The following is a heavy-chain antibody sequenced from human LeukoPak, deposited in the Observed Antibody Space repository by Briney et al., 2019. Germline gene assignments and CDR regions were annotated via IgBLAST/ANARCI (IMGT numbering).Heavy chain of an antibody. CDR1: GFTFSSYG. V-gene: IGHV3-30*02. Sequence: WGSLRLSCAASGFTFSSYGMHWVRQAPGKGLEWVAFIRYDGSNKYYADSVKGRFTISRDNSKNTLYLQMNSLRAEDTAVYYCAKAGPYYYDSSGSIDYWGQGTLLTVSS. D-gene: IGHD3-22*01. CDR2: IRYDGSNK. J-gene: IGHJ4*02. CDR3: AKAGPYYYDSSGSIDY.